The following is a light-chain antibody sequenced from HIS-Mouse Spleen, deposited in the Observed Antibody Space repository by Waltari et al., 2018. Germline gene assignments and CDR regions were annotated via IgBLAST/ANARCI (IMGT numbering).Light chain of an antibody. J-gene: IGLJ2*01. Sequence: SYELTQPPSVSVSPGQTARITCPGDALPKQYAYWYHQKSGQDPVLVIYEDSKRPSGIPGRFSGSSSGTMATLTISGAQVEDEADYYCYSTDSSGNHRVFGGGTKLTVL. V-gene: IGLV3-10*01. CDR3: YSTDSSGNHRV. CDR1: ALPKQY. CDR2: EDS.